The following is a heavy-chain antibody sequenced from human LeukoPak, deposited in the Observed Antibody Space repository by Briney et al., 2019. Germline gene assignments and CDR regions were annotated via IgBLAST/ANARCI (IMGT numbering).Heavy chain of an antibody. V-gene: IGHV4-34*01. CDR3: ASRQVWDWLLPNHAPFYFDY. D-gene: IGHD3/OR15-3a*01. CDR2: INHSGST. Sequence: SETLSLTCAVYGGSFSGYYWSWIRQPPGKGLEWIGEINHSGSTNYNPSLKSRVTISVDPPKNQHSLKLSSVTAADTAVYYCASRQVWDWLLPNHAPFYFDYWGQGTLVTVSS. J-gene: IGHJ4*02. CDR1: GGSFSGYY.